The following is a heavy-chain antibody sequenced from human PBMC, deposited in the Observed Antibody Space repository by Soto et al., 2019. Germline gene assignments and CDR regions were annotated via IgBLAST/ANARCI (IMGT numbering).Heavy chain of an antibody. J-gene: IGHJ6*03. CDR1: GGSFSGYY. Sequence: QVQLQQWGAGLLKPSETLSLTCAVYGGSFSGYYWSWIRQPPGKELEWIGEINHSGSTNYNPSLKSRVTISVDTSKNQFSLKLSSVTAADTAVYYCARGRRSSGRVSYMDVWGKGTTVTVSS. CDR3: ARGRRSSGRVSYMDV. V-gene: IGHV4-34*01. D-gene: IGHD6-19*01. CDR2: INHSGST.